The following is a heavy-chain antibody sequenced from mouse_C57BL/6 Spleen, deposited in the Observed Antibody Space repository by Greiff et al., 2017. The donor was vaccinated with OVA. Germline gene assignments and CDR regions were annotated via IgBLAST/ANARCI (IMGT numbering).Heavy chain of an antibody. Sequence: EVMLVESGGGLVKPGGSLKLSCAASGFTFSDYGMHWVRQAPEKGLEWVAYISSGSSTIYYADTVKGRFTISRDNAKNTLFLQMTSLRSEDTAMDYCARRDYGSSYYAMDYWGQGTSVTVSS. CDR1: GFTFSDYG. D-gene: IGHD1-1*01. CDR2: ISSGSSTI. V-gene: IGHV5-17*01. CDR3: ARRDYGSSYYAMDY. J-gene: IGHJ4*01.